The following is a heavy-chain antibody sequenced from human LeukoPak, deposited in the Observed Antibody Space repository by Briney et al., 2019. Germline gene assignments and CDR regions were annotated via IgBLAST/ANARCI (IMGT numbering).Heavy chain of an antibody. CDR2: IFASGSTT. CDR3: ARYYYDSRGYPTTKTIFDY. V-gene: IGHV3-23*05. J-gene: IGHJ4*02. Sequence: PGGSLRLSCAASGFTFSGYAMNWVRQAPGKGLEWVSLIFASGSTTKYADSVKGRFTISRDNSKNTLYLQMNSLRAEDTAVYYCARYYYDSRGYPTTKTIFDYWGQGTLVTVSS. D-gene: IGHD3-22*01. CDR1: GFTFSGYA.